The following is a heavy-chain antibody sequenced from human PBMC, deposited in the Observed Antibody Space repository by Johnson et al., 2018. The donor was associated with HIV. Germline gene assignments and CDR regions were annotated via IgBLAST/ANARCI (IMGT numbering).Heavy chain of an antibody. J-gene: IGHJ3*02. CDR1: GFTFSDYY. CDR3: ARGNITMIVGTSYAFDI. D-gene: IGHD3-22*01. V-gene: IGHV3-11*04. CDR2: FSSSGSTI. Sequence: QVQLVESGGGLVKPGGSLRLSCAASGFTFSDYYMSWIRQAPGKGLEWVSYFSSSGSTIYYADSVKGRFTISRDNSKNTLYLQMGSLRAEDMAVYYCARGNITMIVGTSYAFDIWGQGTMVTVSS.